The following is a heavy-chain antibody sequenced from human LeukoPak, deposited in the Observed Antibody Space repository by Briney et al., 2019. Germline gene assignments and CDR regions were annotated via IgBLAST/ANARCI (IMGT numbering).Heavy chain of an antibody. CDR3: AKAFLGATPWGAFDY. V-gene: IGHV3-21*01. CDR2: ISSSSSYI. CDR1: GFTFSSYG. Sequence: PGGSLRLSCAASGFTFSSYGMNWVRQAPGKGLEWVSFISSSSSYIYYADSVKGRFTISRDNAKKNSLYLQMNSLRAEDTAVYYCAKAFLGATPWGAFDYWGQGTLVTVSS. D-gene: IGHD1-26*01. J-gene: IGHJ4*02.